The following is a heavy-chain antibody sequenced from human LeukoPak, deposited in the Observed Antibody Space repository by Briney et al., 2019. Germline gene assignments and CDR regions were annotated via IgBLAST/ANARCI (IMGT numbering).Heavy chain of an antibody. J-gene: IGHJ6*03. Sequence: PGGSLRLSCAASGFTFSSYWMSWVRQAPGKGLEWVANIKQDGSEKYYVDSVKGRFTISRDNAKNSLYLQMNSLRAEDTAVYYCAREGNYGDYVIYYHYMDVWGKGTTVTVSS. CDR2: IKQDGSEK. D-gene: IGHD4-17*01. V-gene: IGHV3-7*01. CDR3: AREGNYGDYVIYYHYMDV. CDR1: GFTFSSYW.